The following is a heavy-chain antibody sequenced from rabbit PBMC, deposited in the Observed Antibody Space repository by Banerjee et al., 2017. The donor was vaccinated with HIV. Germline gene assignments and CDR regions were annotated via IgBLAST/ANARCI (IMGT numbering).Heavy chain of an antibody. V-gene: IGHV1S45*01. J-gene: IGHJ6*01. D-gene: IGHD4-2*01. Sequence: QEQLEESGGGLVQPEGSLTLTCKASGFSFSSSYWIWWVRQAPGKGLEWIACFDTGYSGDTYYASWAKGRFTITKTSSTTVTLQMTSLTAADTATYFCARGRYVVYGMDLRGPGTLVTVS. CDR3: ARGRYVVYGMDL. CDR1: GFSFSSSYW. CDR2: FDTGYSGDT.